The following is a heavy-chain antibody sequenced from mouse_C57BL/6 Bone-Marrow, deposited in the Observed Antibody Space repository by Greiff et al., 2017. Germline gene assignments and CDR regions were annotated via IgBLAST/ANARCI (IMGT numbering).Heavy chain of an antibody. CDR2: IYPSDGST. CDR3: ARGSCYYGSSIFAY. J-gene: IGHJ3*01. V-gene: IGHV1-78*01. CDR1: GYTFTDHT. D-gene: IGHD1-1*01. Sequence: QVQLQQSDAELVKPGASVKISCKVSGYTFTDHTIHWMKQRPEQGLEWIGYIYPSDGSTKYNEKFKGKATLTADKSSSTAYMQLNSLTSDDSAVYFCARGSCYYGSSIFAYWGQGTLVTVSA.